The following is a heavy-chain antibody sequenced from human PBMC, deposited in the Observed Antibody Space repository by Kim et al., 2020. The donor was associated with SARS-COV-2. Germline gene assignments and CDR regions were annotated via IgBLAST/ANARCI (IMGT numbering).Heavy chain of an antibody. CDR3: ARAHRTIFGVVEYMDV. D-gene: IGHD3-3*01. CDR2: IYYSGST. V-gene: IGHV4-31*03. J-gene: IGHJ6*02. CDR1: GGSISSGGYY. Sequence: SEILSLTCTVSGGSISSGGYYWSWIRQHPGKGLEWIGYIYYSGSTYYNPSLKSRVTISVDTSKNQFSLKLSSVTAADTAVYYCARAHRTIFGVVEYMDVWGQGTTVTVSS.